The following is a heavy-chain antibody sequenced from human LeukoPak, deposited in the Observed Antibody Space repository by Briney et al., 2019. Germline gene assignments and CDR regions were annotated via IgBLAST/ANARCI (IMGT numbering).Heavy chain of an antibody. D-gene: IGHD6-13*01. CDR3: AKDPGIAAAGRLYYYYYMDV. CDR2: IRYDGSNK. V-gene: IGHV3-30*02. J-gene: IGHJ6*03. Sequence: GGSLRLSCAASGFTFSSYGMHWVRQAPGKGLEWVAFIRYDGSNKYYADSVKGRFTISRDNSKNTLYLQMNSLRAEDTAVYYCAKDPGIAAAGRLYYYYYMDVWGKGTTVTVSS. CDR1: GFTFSSYG.